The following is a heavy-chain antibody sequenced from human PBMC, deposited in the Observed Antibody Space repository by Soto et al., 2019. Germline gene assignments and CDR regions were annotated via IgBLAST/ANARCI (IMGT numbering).Heavy chain of an antibody. CDR2: ISYDGSNK. D-gene: IGHD3-9*01. J-gene: IGHJ6*02. CDR3: AKARDILTGYSHNYGMDV. V-gene: IGHV3-30*18. CDR1: GFTFSSYG. Sequence: QVQLVESGGGVVQPGRSLRLSCAASGFTFSSYGMHWVRQAPGKGLEWVAVISYDGSNKYYADSVKGRFTISRDNSKNTLYLQMNSLRAEDMAVYYCAKARDILTGYSHNYGMDVWGQGTTVTVSS.